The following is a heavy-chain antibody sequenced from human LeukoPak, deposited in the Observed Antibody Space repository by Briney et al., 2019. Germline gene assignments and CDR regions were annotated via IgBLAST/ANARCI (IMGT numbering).Heavy chain of an antibody. V-gene: IGHV3-13*01. D-gene: IGHD6-13*01. CDR3: ARGSRWFGSDFDI. J-gene: IGHJ3*02. CDR1: GFTFSSYD. Sequence: PGGSLRLSCAASGFTFSSYDMHWVRQVTGKGLEWVSSIGTTGDTHYLGFVKGRFTISRENAKNSVYLQMSTLGAGDTALYYCARGSRWFGSDFDIWGQGTMVTVAS. CDR2: IGTTGDT.